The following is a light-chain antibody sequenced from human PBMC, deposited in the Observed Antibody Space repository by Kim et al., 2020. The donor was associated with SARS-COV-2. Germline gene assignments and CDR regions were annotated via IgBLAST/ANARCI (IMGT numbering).Light chain of an antibody. J-gene: IGKJ2*01. Sequence: RSASVGDRVTITCRASQSISSWLVWYQQKTGKAPLLLIYDASSLESVVPSMFSGRGSGTEFALPVSSLQPDDFATYYCQQYNSYYTFGQGTKLEI. CDR2: DAS. CDR3: QQYNSYYT. V-gene: IGKV1-5*01. CDR1: QSISSW.